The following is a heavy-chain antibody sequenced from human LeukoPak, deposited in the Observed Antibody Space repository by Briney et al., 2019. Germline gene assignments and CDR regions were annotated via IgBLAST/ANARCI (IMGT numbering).Heavy chain of an antibody. D-gene: IGHD2-2*01. CDR2: ISGSGGST. CDR1: GFTFSSYA. CDR3: AKVIVVVPDNWFDP. J-gene: IGHJ5*02. V-gene: IGHV3-23*01. Sequence: PGGSLRLSCAASGFTFSSYAMSWVRQAPGKGLEWVSAISGSGGSTYYADSVKGRFTISRDNSKNTLYLQMNSLRAEDTAVYYCAKVIVVVPDNWFDPWGQGTLVTVSP.